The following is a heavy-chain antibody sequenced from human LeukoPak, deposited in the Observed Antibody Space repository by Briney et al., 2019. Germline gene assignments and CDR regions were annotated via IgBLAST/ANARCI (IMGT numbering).Heavy chain of an antibody. J-gene: IGHJ4*02. Sequence: SETLSLTCAVYGGSFSGYYWSWIRQPPGKGPEWIGEINHSGSTNYNPSLKSRVTISVDTSKNQFSLKLSSVTAADTAVYYCARDSNVDTAMVTDYWGQGTLVTVSS. V-gene: IGHV4-34*01. CDR3: ARDSNVDTAMVTDY. D-gene: IGHD5-18*01. CDR2: INHSGST. CDR1: GGSFSGYY.